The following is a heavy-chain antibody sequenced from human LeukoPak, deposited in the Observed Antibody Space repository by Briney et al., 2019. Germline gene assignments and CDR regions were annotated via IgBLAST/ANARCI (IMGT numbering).Heavy chain of an antibody. CDR2: VSGSGTGA. CDR3: VVDGELRVNV. V-gene: IGHV3-23*01. CDR1: GVTSTNYV. Sequence: PGRSLSLSCAASGVTSTNYVMSWVRQAPGKGLEWVSSVSGSGTGAFYADSVKGRFTISRDNSQNTLYLQMNSLLAEDTATYYSVVDGELRVNVWGQGTTVTVSS. D-gene: IGHD1-7*01. J-gene: IGHJ6*02.